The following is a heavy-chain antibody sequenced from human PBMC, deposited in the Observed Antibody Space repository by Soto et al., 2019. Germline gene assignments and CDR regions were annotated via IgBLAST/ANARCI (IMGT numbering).Heavy chain of an antibody. V-gene: IGHV3-30*18. J-gene: IGHJ4*02. CDR1: GFTFSSYG. Sequence: GGSLRLSCAASGFTFSSYGMHWVRQAPGKGLEWVAVISYDGSNKYYADSVKGRFTISRDNSKNTLYLQMNSLRAEDTAVYYCAKVKGNTMIVVDYFDYWGQGTLVTVSS. D-gene: IGHD3-22*01. CDR3: AKVKGNTMIVVDYFDY. CDR2: ISYDGSNK.